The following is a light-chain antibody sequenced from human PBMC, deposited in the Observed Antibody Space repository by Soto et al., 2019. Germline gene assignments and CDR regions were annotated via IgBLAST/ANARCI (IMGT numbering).Light chain of an antibody. Sequence: DIQMTQSPSTLSASVGDRVTITCRASQSIGSWLAWYQQKPGKAPKLLISKTSDLESGVPSRFSGSGSGTEFTLTISSLQPDDFATYLCQQYHSYSYTVGQGTKLEIK. V-gene: IGKV1-5*03. J-gene: IGKJ2*01. CDR3: QQYHSYSYT. CDR1: QSIGSW. CDR2: KTS.